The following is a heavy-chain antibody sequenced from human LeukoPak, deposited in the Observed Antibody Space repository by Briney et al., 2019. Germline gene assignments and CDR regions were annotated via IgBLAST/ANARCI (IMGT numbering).Heavy chain of an antibody. V-gene: IGHV1-18*01. D-gene: IGHD3-3*01. CDR3: ARVSLYDFWSAPEGHFDY. Sequence: RASVKVSCKASGYTFTSYGISWVRQAPGQGLEWMGWISAYNGNTNYAQKLQGRVTMTTDTSTSTAYMELRSLRSDDTAVYYCARVSLYDFWSAPEGHFDYWGQGTLVTVSS. CDR2: ISAYNGNT. J-gene: IGHJ4*02. CDR1: GYTFTSYG.